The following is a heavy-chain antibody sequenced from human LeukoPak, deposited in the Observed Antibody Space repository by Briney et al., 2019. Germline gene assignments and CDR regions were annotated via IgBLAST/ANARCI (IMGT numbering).Heavy chain of an antibody. D-gene: IGHD3-10*01. CDR1: GFTFSRYG. Sequence: GGSLRLSCAASGFTFSRYGMHWVRQAPGKDLEWVGFIHYDGSNKFYAGSVKGRFTISRDSSKNTLFLQMNTLRAEDTAVYYCAKEIYVSGSHYNIPDDYWGQGTLVTVSS. CDR2: IHYDGSNK. CDR3: AKEIYVSGSHYNIPDDY. V-gene: IGHV3-30*02. J-gene: IGHJ4*02.